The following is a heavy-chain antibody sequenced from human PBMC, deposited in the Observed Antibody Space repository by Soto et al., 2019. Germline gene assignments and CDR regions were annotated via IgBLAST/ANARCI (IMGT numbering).Heavy chain of an antibody. CDR2: IFYSGST. J-gene: IGHJ5*02. CDR1: GGSISTSRSY. CDR3: ARQPTTGDTDLWFDP. D-gene: IGHD2-21*01. V-gene: IGHV4-39*01. Sequence: QLQLLESGPGLVKASETLSLTCSVSGGSISTSRSYWAWIRQPPGKGLEWLANIFYSGSTFYNPSLGSRVSVSVDTSKNDFSLKLRSLTAADTAVYYCARQPTTGDTDLWFDPWGQGTLVTVSS.